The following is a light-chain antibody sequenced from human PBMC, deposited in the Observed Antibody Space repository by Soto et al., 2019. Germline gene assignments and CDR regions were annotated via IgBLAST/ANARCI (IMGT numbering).Light chain of an antibody. Sequence: QSVLTQPPLVSGTPGQRVTISCSGSSSNIGTNVVNWYHQFPGTAPKLLIFNNNNRPSGVPDRFSGSKSGSSASLAISGLLSEDEADYYCAGWDESLSGPVFGGGTKLTVL. J-gene: IGLJ3*02. V-gene: IGLV1-44*01. CDR3: AGWDESLSGPV. CDR1: SSNIGTNV. CDR2: NNN.